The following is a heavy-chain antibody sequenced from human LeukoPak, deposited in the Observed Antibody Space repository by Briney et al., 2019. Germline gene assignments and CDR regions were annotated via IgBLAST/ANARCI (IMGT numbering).Heavy chain of an antibody. Sequence: GRSLRLSCAASGFTFSDSATHSVRQASGKWLEWVGRIRSKAGNYATEYTASVKGRFNISRDDSKKTAYLQMNSLKTEDTAVYYCTGGTTVTTLDYWGQGTLVTVSS. J-gene: IGHJ4*02. CDR2: IRSKAGNYAT. CDR1: GFTFSDSA. CDR3: TGGTTVTTLDY. D-gene: IGHD4-17*01. V-gene: IGHV3-73*01.